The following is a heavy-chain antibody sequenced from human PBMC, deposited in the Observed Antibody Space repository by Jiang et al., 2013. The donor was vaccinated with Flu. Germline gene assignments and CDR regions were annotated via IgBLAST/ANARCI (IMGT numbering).Heavy chain of an antibody. Sequence: YWIGWVRQMPGKGLEWMGIIYPGDSDTRYSPSFQGQVTISADKSISTAYLQWSSLKASDTAMYYCARAVTMVRGRYFDYWGQGTLVTVSS. J-gene: IGHJ4*02. V-gene: IGHV5-51*01. CDR2: IYPGDSDT. CDR3: ARAVTMVRGRYFDY. D-gene: IGHD3-10*01. CDR1: YW.